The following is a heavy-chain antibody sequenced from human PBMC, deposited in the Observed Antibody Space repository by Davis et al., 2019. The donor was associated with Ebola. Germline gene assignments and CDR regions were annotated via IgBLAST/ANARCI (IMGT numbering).Heavy chain of an antibody. Sequence: PGGSLRLSCAVSGFAFSNAWMNWVRQAPGKGLEWVGRIKRKADGGTTDHAAPVKGRFTISREDSKNTLYLQMNSLKTEDTAVYYCTTVGGYIYGQRDYWGQGALVTGSS. CDR3: TTVGGYIYGQRDY. CDR2: IKRKADGGTT. J-gene: IGHJ4*02. D-gene: IGHD5-18*01. V-gene: IGHV3-15*07. CDR1: GFAFSNAW.